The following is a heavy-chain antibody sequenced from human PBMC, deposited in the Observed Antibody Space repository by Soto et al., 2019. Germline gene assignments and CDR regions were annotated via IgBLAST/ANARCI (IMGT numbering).Heavy chain of an antibody. CDR3: ARHPYPLLIVAGGDAFDI. J-gene: IGHJ3*02. Sequence: PGESLKISCKGSGYSFTSYWIGWVRQMPGKGLEWMGIIYPGDSDTRYSPSFQGQVTISADKSISTAYLQWSSLKASDTAMYYCARHPYPLLIVAGGDAFDIWGQGTMVTVSS. CDR2: IYPGDSDT. D-gene: IGHD2-15*01. CDR1: GYSFTSYW. V-gene: IGHV5-51*01.